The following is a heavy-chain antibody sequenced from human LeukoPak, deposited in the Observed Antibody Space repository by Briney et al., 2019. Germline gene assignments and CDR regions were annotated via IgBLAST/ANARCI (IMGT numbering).Heavy chain of an antibody. J-gene: IGHJ5*02. D-gene: IGHD2-2*01. V-gene: IGHV3-30*18. CDR1: GFTFSTYG. CDR2: ISYDGSSK. CDR3: AKDSLVGCRSASCYGQNWVDP. Sequence: GGSLRLSCAASGFTFSTYGKHWVRQAPGKGLEWVAVISYDGSSKFYADSVKGRFTISRDSSKNTLHLQMNRLRPEDTAVYYCAKDSLVGCRSASCYGQNWVDPWGQGTLVTVSS.